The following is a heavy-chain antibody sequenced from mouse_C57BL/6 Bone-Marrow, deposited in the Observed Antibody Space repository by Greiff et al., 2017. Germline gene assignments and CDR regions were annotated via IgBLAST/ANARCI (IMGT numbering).Heavy chain of an antibody. Sequence: VQLQQSGAELVRPGASVKLSCTASGFNIKDYYMHWVKQRPEQGLEWIGRIDPEDGDTEYAPKFQGKATMTADTSSNTAYLQLSSLTSEDTAVYYCTTYSYGSSYWYFGVWGTGATVTVST. CDR3: TTYSYGSSYWYFGV. J-gene: IGHJ1*03. CDR1: GFNIKDYY. D-gene: IGHD1-1*01. CDR2: IDPEDGDT. V-gene: IGHV14-1*01.